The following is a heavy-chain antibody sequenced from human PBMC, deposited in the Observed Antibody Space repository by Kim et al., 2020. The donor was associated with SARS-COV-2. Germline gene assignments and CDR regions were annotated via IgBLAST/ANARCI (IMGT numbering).Heavy chain of an antibody. V-gene: IGHV4-39*01. CDR1: GGSISSSSYY. Sequence: SETLSLTCTVSGGSISSSSYYWGWIRQPPGKGLEWIGSIYYSGITYYNPSLKSRVTISVDTSKNQCSLKLSSVTAADTAVYYCARIGYSSSWFDPWGQGTLV. CDR2: IYYSGIT. J-gene: IGHJ5*02. CDR3: ARIGYSSSWFDP. D-gene: IGHD6-13*01.